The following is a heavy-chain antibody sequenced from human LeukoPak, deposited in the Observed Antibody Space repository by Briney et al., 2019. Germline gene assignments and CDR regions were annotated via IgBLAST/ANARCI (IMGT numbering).Heavy chain of an antibody. J-gene: IGHJ6*03. V-gene: IGHV4-39*01. Sequence: PSETLSLTCTVSGGSISSSSYYWGWIRQPPGKGLEWIGSIYYSGSTYYNPSLKSRVTISVDTSKNQFSLKLSSVTAADTAVYYCARRGSYDYYYYMDVWGKGTTVTVSS. CDR1: GGSISSSSYY. CDR3: ARRGSYDYYYYMDV. D-gene: IGHD1-26*01. CDR2: IYYSGST.